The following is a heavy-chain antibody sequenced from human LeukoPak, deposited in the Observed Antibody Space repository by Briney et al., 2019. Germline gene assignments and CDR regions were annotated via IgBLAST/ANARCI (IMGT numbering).Heavy chain of an antibody. CDR1: GGTFSSYA. Sequence: SVKVSCKASGGTFSSYAISWVRQAPGQGLEWMGGIIPIFGTANYAQKFQGRVTITADESTSTAYMELSSLRSEDTDVYYCARVGYYDSSGYLEIDYWGQGTLVTVSS. D-gene: IGHD3-22*01. J-gene: IGHJ4*02. CDR3: ARVGYYDSSGYLEIDY. CDR2: IIPIFGTA. V-gene: IGHV1-69*13.